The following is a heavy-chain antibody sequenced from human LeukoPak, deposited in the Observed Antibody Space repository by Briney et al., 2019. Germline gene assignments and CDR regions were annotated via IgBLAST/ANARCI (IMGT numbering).Heavy chain of an antibody. V-gene: IGHV4-59*08. CDR3: ASGGLAAPGTDWFDP. CDR2: IYYGGNT. CDR1: GGSFSNYY. Sequence: PSETLSLTCTVSGGSFSNYYWSWIRQPPGKGLEWIRYIYYGGNTNYNPSLQSRVTISVDTSKNHFSLKLSSVTAADTAVYYCASGGLAAPGTDWFDPWGQGTLVTVSS. D-gene: IGHD6-13*01. J-gene: IGHJ5*02.